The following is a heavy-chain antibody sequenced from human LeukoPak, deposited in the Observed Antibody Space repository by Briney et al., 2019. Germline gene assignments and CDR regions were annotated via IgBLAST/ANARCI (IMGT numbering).Heavy chain of an antibody. D-gene: IGHD6-13*01. CDR1: GFTFSSYS. J-gene: IGHJ4*02. CDR2: ISSSSSTI. CDR3: ARDEYSSSWYYRSGGFDY. V-gene: IGHV3-48*02. Sequence: GGSLRLSCAASGFTFSSYSMNWVRQAPGKELEWVSYISSSSSTIYYADSVKGRFTISRDNAKNSLYLQMNSLRDEDTAVYYCARDEYSSSWYYRSGGFDYWGQGTLVTVSS.